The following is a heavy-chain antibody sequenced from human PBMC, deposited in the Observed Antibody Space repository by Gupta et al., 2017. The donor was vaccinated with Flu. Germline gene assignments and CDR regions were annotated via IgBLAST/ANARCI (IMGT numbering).Heavy chain of an antibody. D-gene: IGHD2-8*01. CDR1: GGSFSGYS. CDR2: IRPRGST. J-gene: IGHJ4*02. CDR3: ARNHGQCINSGCYTGLDY. V-gene: IGHV4-34*01. Sequence: VQLQQWGAGLLKPSATLSLSCAVTGGSFSGYSWTWIRQPPGKGLEWIGEIRPRGSTSYNPSLKSRVTISVDTSKNQFSLKLSSVTAADTAVYYCARNHGQCINSGCYTGLDYCGQGTLVTVSS.